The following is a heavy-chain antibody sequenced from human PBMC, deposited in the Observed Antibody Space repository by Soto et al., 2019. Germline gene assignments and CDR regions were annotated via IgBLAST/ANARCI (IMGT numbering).Heavy chain of an antibody. CDR1: GYTFTSYA. CDR3: ARAVAGNPLFDY. Sequence: ASVKVSCKASGYTFTSYAMHWVRQAPGQRLEWMGWINAGNGNTKYSQKLQGRVTITRDTSASTAYMELSSLRSEDTAVYYCARAVAGNPLFDYWGQGTLVTVSS. J-gene: IGHJ4*02. D-gene: IGHD6-19*01. CDR2: INAGNGNT. V-gene: IGHV1-3*01.